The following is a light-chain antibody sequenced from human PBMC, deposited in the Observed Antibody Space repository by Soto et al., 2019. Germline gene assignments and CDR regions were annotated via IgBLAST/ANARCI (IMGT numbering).Light chain of an antibody. J-gene: IGKJ4*01. CDR2: AAS. V-gene: IGKV3D-20*02. CDR1: QTVSSSF. Sequence: EIVLTQSPGTLSLSPGERATLSCRASQTVSSSFLAWYQQTPGQAPRLLIYAASSRATGIPDRFSGSGSGTDFTLTISSLQPEDFATYYCQQSYNIVTFGGGTKVDI. CDR3: QQSYNIVT.